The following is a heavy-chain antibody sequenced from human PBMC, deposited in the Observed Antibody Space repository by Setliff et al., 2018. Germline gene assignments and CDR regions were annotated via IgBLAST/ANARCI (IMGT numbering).Heavy chain of an antibody. V-gene: IGHV4-34*01. CDR3: ASNIAVAGLKDYYYYYMDV. J-gene: IGHJ6*03. Sequence: SETLSLTCAVYGESFSDSYWSWVRQPPGKGLEWIGDIYHSGITNYNPSLKSRVTMSVDTSKNQFSLKLTSVTAADTALYYCASNIAVAGLKDYYYYYMDVWGKGTTVTVSS. CDR1: GESFSDSY. D-gene: IGHD6-19*01. CDR2: IYHSGIT.